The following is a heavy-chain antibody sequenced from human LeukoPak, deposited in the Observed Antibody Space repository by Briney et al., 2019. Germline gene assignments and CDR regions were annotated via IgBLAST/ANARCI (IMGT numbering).Heavy chain of an antibody. CDR1: GGSISSYY. CDR3: ARLGLWFGELLS. CDR2: IYYSGST. Sequence: PSETLSLTCTVSGGSISSYYWSWIRQPPGKGLEWIGYIYYSGSTNYNPPLKSRVTISVDTSKNQFSLKLSSVTAADTAVYYCARLGLWFGELLSWGQGTLVTVSS. J-gene: IGHJ4*02. D-gene: IGHD3-10*01. V-gene: IGHV4-59*12.